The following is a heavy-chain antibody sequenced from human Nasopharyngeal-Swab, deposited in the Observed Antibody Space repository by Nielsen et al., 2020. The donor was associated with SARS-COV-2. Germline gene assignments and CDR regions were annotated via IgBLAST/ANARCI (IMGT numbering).Heavy chain of an antibody. CDR1: GFTFSSYG. CDR2: ISYDGSNK. Sequence: GGSLRLSCAASGFTFSSYGMHWVRQAPGKGLEWVAVISYDGSNKYYADSVKGRFTISRDNSKNTLYLQMNSLRAEDTAVYYCAKDMFVGNVPIFGVVFSYYYYGMDVWGQGTTVTVSS. V-gene: IGHV3-30*18. CDR3: AKDMFVGNVPIFGVVFSYYYYGMDV. D-gene: IGHD3-3*01. J-gene: IGHJ6*02.